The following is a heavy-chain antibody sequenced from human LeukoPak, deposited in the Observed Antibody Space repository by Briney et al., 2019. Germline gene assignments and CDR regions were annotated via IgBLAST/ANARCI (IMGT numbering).Heavy chain of an antibody. D-gene: IGHD4-11*01. J-gene: IGHJ5*02. Sequence: SLNVSCKASGYTFTSYGISWVRQAPGQGLEWMGWISAYNGNTNYAQKLQGRVTMTTDTSTSTPYMALRRLRSDDTGVHYCARALEDYSKYGDWFDPWGQGTLVTVS. V-gene: IGHV1-18*01. CDR3: ARALEDYSKYGDWFDP. CDR2: ISAYNGNT. CDR1: GYTFTSYG.